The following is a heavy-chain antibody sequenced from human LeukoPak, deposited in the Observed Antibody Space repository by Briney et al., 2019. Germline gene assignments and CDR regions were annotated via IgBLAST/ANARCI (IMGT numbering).Heavy chain of an antibody. V-gene: IGHV3-21*06. CDR3: AREGGRRRASNFDWFDP. CDR1: GFTFSAYT. CDR2: VSSNSAYI. D-gene: IGHD3-16*01. J-gene: IGHJ5*02. Sequence: GGSLRLSCAASGFTFSAYTMNWVRQAPGERLEWVSAVSSNSAYIYYADSLRGRFTISRDNAKSLLYLQINSLRADDTAVYYCAREGGRRRASNFDWFDPWGQGTLVTVSS.